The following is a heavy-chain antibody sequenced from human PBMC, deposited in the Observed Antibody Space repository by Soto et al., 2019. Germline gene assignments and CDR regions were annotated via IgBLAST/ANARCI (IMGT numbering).Heavy chain of an antibody. Sequence: PWRSLRLSCAASGFTFSSYAMHWVRQAPGKGLEWVAVISYDGSNKYYADSVKGRFTISRDNSKNTLYLQMNSLRAEDTAVYYCARALLFPQTTDAFDIWGQGTMVTVSS. J-gene: IGHJ3*02. D-gene: IGHD2-21*02. V-gene: IGHV3-30-3*01. CDR1: GFTFSSYA. CDR2: ISYDGSNK. CDR3: ARALLFPQTTDAFDI.